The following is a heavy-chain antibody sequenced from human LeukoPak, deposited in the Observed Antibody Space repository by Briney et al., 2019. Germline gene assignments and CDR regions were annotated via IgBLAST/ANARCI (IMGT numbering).Heavy chain of an antibody. Sequence: GGSLRLSCAASGFTFSSYWMSWVRQAPGKGLEWVANIKEDGSEKYYVDSVKGRFTISRDNAKNSLYLQMNGLRAEDTAVYYCARDRGYCSGGSCYLDYWGQGTLVTVSS. D-gene: IGHD2-15*01. V-gene: IGHV3-7*01. CDR3: ARDRGYCSGGSCYLDY. J-gene: IGHJ4*02. CDR2: IKEDGSEK. CDR1: GFTFSSYW.